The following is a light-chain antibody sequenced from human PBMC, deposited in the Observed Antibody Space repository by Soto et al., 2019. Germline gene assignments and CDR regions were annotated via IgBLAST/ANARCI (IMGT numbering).Light chain of an antibody. V-gene: IGKV3-20*01. CDR2: GAS. J-gene: IGKJ1*01. Sequence: ETVLTQSPGNLSLSPGERATLSCRASQSVSSSYLAWYQQKPSQAPRLLIYGASSRATGIPDRFSGSGSGTDVTLTISRLEPEDFAVYYCQQYGSSPQTVVQGTKVEIK. CDR1: QSVSSSY. CDR3: QQYGSSPQT.